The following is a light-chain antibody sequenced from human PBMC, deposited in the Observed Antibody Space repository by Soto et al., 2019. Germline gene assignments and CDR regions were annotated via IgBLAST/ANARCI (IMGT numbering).Light chain of an antibody. CDR2: DAS. Sequence: EIVLTQSPATLSLSPGERATLSCRASQGVSSYLAWFQQKPGQAPRLLIYDASTRATGIAARFSGSGSGTDFTLTISSLEPEDSAVYYCQQRYDWPLTFGQGTRLEIK. J-gene: IGKJ2*01. CDR3: QQRYDWPLT. V-gene: IGKV3-11*01. CDR1: QGVSSY.